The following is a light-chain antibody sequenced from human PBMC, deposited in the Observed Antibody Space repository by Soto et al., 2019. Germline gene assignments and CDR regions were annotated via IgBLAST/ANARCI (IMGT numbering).Light chain of an antibody. CDR1: QSISYY. CDR2: AAS. CDR3: QQSYSVPLT. Sequence: DLQMTQSPSSLSASVGDRVTITCRASQSISYYLNWYHQKPGKAPKLLIYAASNLQSGVPSRFSGGGSGTDFVLIISGLQPDDFGTYYCQQSYSVPLTFGGGTKVEIK. V-gene: IGKV1-39*01. J-gene: IGKJ4*01.